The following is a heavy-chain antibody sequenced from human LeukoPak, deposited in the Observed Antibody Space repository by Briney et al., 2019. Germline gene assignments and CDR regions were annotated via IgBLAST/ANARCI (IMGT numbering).Heavy chain of an antibody. J-gene: IGHJ4*02. CDR1: GFTFSFFW. CDR2: IDSDGATT. V-gene: IGHV3-74*01. D-gene: IGHD7-27*01. Sequence: GGSLRLSCAASGFTFSFFWMHWVRQAPGKGLVWVSRIDSDGATTGYADSVKGRLTISRDNAKNTLYLQMNSLRADDTAVYYCARGLLGIHDYWGQGTLVTVSS. CDR3: ARGLLGIHDY.